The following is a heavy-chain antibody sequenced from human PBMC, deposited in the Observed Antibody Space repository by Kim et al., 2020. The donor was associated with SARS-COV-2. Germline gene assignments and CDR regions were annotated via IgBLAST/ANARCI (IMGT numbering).Heavy chain of an antibody. CDR1: GFTFSSYA. Sequence: GGSLRLSCAASGFTFSSYAMSWVRQAPGKGLEWVSAISGSGGSTYYADSVKGRFTISRDNSKNTLYLQMNSLRAEDTAVYYCAKGRGSYFGYNWFDPWGQGTLVTVSS. V-gene: IGHV3-23*01. D-gene: IGHD1-26*01. CDR2: ISGSGGST. CDR3: AKGRGSYFGYNWFDP. J-gene: IGHJ5*02.